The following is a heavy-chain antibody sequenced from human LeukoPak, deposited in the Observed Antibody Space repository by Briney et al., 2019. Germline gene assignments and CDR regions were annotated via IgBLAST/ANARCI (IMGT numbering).Heavy chain of an antibody. J-gene: IGHJ4*02. CDR2: IYYSGST. CDR1: GGSISSYY. V-gene: IGHV4-59*01. D-gene: IGHD3-10*01. CDR3: ARGGNYYGSGSYDY. Sequence: KPSETLSLTCTVSGGSISSYYWSWIRQPPGKGLEWIGYIYYSGSTNYNPSLKSRVIISVDTSKNQFSLKLSSVTAADTAVYYCARGGNYYGSGSYDYWGQGTLVTVSS.